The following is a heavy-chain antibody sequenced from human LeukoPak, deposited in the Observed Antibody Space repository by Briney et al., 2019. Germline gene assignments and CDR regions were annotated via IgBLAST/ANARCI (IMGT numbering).Heavy chain of an antibody. V-gene: IGHV4-4*07. CDR2: IFTSGIT. CDR3: ARESSGNYYNPLGYMDV. CDR1: GGSISIHY. Sequence: SETLSLTCTVSGGSISIHYWNWIRQPAGKGLGWIGRIFTSGITNYDPSLKSRVTMSVDTSKNQFSLNLSSVTAADTAVYYCARESSGNYYNPLGYMDVWGKGTTVTVSS. J-gene: IGHJ6*03. D-gene: IGHD3-10*01.